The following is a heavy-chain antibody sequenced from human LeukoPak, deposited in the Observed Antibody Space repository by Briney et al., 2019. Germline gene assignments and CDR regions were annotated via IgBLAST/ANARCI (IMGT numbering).Heavy chain of an antibody. D-gene: IGHD3-22*01. CDR2: ISYSGST. V-gene: IGHV4-59*12. J-gene: IGHJ4*02. CDR1: GGSISSYY. Sequence: PSETLSLTCTVSGGSISSYYWSWIRQPPGKGLEWIGYISYSGSTNYNPSLKSRVTISVDTSKNQFSLKLSSVTAADTAVYYCARDVGDDSSGYSRFDYWGQGTLVTVSS. CDR3: ARDVGDDSSGYSRFDY.